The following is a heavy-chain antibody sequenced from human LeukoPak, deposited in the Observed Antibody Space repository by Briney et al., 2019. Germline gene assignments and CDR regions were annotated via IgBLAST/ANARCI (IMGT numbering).Heavy chain of an antibody. CDR1: GFLFDDYG. CDR2: LNWNGGST. CDR3: AKSASSWPLYYFDS. V-gene: IGHV3-20*04. J-gene: IGHJ4*02. D-gene: IGHD6-13*01. Sequence: GGSLRLSCAASGFLFDDYGMRWVRQAPGKGLEWVSGLNWNGGSTGSADSVKGRFIISRDNAKNCLYLQINSLRAEDTALYYCAKSASSWPLYYFDSWGQGTLVTVSS.